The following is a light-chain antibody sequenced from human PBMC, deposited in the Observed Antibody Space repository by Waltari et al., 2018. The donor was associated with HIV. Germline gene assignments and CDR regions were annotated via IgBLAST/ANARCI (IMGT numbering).Light chain of an antibody. J-gene: IGLJ3*02. CDR1: TSTIGSHHD. Sequence: SVLMQPPSVSGAPGQRVTISCTGNTSTIGSHHDFHWYQHFQGTAPKLLIYGDSIRPSGVPDRFSGSKAGTSASLAITGLQAEDEGYYYCQSYDNTLSGSRVFGGGTKVTVL. CDR3: QSYDNTLSGSRV. CDR2: GDS. V-gene: IGLV1-40*01.